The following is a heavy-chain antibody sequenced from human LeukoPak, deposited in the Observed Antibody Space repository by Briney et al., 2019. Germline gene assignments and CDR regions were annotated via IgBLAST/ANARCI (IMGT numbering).Heavy chain of an antibody. J-gene: IGHJ3*02. Sequence: PSETLSLTCTVSVDSISSYYWSWIRQPAGKVPEWIGRIYTSGSTYYNPSRKSRVTMSVDTSKNPFSPKLSSVTAADTAVYYCARASIPRYDFWSGYTAFDIWGQGTMVTVSS. V-gene: IGHV4-4*07. D-gene: IGHD3-3*01. CDR1: VDSISSYY. CDR2: IYTSGST. CDR3: ARASIPRYDFWSGYTAFDI.